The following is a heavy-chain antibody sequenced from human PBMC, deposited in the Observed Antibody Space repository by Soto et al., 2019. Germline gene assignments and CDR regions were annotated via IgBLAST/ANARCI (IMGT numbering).Heavy chain of an antibody. Sequence: ASVKVSCKASGGTFSSYAISWVRQAPGQGLEWMGGIIPIFGTANYAQKFQGRVTITADKSTSTAYMELSSLRSEDTAVYCCAKAKESGSYYAWDFDYWGQGTLVTVSS. CDR1: GGTFSSYA. CDR3: AKAKESGSYYAWDFDY. CDR2: IIPIFGTA. D-gene: IGHD1-26*01. J-gene: IGHJ4*02. V-gene: IGHV1-69*06.